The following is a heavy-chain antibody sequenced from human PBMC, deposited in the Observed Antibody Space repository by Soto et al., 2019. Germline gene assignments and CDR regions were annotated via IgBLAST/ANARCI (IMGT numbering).Heavy chain of an antibody. D-gene: IGHD1-7*01. CDR1: GDSVSSNSAA. CDR2: TYYRSRWYN. V-gene: IGHV6-1*01. J-gene: IGHJ6*03. Sequence: SQTLSLTCVISGDSVSSNSAAWNWIRQSPSRGLEWLGRTYYRSRWYNDYAVSVRSRITVNADTSKNQFSLHLNSVTPEDTAVYYCAGTSSLHWYYMDVWHKGTPVTVSS. CDR3: AGTSSLHWYYMDV.